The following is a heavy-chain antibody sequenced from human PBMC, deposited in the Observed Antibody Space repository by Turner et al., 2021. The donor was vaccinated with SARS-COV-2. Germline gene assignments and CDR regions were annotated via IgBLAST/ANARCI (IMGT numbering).Heavy chain of an antibody. J-gene: IGHJ6*02. V-gene: IGHV4-39*01. D-gene: IGHD6-13*01. Sequence: QLQLQESGTGLVKLSETLSLTCTVSGGSISSSSYYWGWIRQPPGKGLEWIGSIYYSGSTYYNPSLKSRVTISVDTSKNQFSLKLSSVTAADTAVYYCATSTVAGTELNYYGMDVWGQGTTVTVSS. CDR3: ATSTVAGTELNYYGMDV. CDR2: IYYSGST. CDR1: GGSISSSSYY.